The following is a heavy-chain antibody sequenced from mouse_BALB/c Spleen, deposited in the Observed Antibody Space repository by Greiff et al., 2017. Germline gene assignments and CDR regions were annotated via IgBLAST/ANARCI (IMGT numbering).Heavy chain of an antibody. V-gene: IGHV3-2*02. CDR1: GYSITSDYA. CDR2: ISYSGST. J-gene: IGHJ4*01. D-gene: IGHD2-14*01. CDR3: ARNYRYYYAMDY. Sequence: EVKVEESGPGLVKPSQSLSLTCTVTGYSITSDYAWNWIRQFPGNKLGWMGYISYSGSTSYNPSLKSRISITRDTSKNQFFLQLNSVTTEDTATYYCARNYRYYYAMDYWGQGTSVTVSS.